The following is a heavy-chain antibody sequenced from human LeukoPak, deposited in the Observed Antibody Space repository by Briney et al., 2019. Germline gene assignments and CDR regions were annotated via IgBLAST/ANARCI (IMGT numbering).Heavy chain of an antibody. Sequence: SETLSLTCAVSGGSINSHYWGWIRQPPGKGLQWIGDIYYTGKINYNPSLKSRVTITLDTSKDHLSLNLTSVLAADTAIYYCVRRDTGWNYFDYWGQGILVTVAS. CDR3: VRRDTGWNYFDY. CDR2: IYYTGKI. D-gene: IGHD6-19*01. CDR1: GGSINSHY. V-gene: IGHV4-59*08. J-gene: IGHJ4*02.